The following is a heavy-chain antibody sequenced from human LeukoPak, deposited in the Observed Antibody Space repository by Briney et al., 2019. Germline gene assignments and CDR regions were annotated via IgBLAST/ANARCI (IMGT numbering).Heavy chain of an antibody. CDR2: ISYDGSNK. CDR1: GFPFSSYA. V-gene: IGHV3-30*04. D-gene: IGHD2-15*01. Sequence: GGSLRLSCAASGFPFSSYAMHWVRQAPGKGLEWVAVISYDGSNKYYADSVKGRFTISRDNSKNTLYLQMNSLRAEDTAVYYCAGSYYYYGMDVWGQGTTVTVSS. J-gene: IGHJ6*02. CDR3: AGSYYYYGMDV.